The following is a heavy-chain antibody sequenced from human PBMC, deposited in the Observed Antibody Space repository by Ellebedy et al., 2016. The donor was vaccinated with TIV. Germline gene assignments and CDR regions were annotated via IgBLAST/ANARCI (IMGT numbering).Heavy chain of an antibody. J-gene: IGHJ4*02. CDR3: ARVRGVILGDY. Sequence: ASVKVSCKASGYNVTAYYMHWVRQAPGQGLEWMGWIDPDSGNTHYAQRFQGRVTMTRDTSISTVYMELSRLTSDDTAVYYCARVRGVILGDYWGQGTLVTVSS. CDR2: IDPDSGNT. V-gene: IGHV1-2*02. D-gene: IGHD3-10*01. CDR1: GYNVTAYY.